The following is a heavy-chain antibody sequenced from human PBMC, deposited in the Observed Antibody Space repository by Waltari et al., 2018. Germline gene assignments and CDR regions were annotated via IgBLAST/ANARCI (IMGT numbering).Heavy chain of an antibody. J-gene: IGHJ5*02. Sequence: QVQLVQSGAEVKKPGASVKVSCKASGYTFTGYYMHWVRQAPGQGLEWMGWINPNSGGTNYAQKFQGRVTMTRDTSISTAYMELGRLRSDDTAVYYCARDYYYGSGSYYKGNWFDPWGQGTLVTVSS. V-gene: IGHV1-2*02. CDR3: ARDYYYGSGSYYKGNWFDP. CDR1: GYTFTGYY. D-gene: IGHD3-10*01. CDR2: INPNSGGT.